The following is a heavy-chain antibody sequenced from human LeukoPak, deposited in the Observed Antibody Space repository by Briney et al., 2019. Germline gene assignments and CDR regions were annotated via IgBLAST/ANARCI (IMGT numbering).Heavy chain of an antibody. CDR3: ARARYANAWYAFDI. D-gene: IGHD2-2*01. Sequence: SETLSLTCSVSGGSISSYYWSWIRQPPGKGLEWIGYIYYSGSTNYNPSLKSRVTISVDTSKNQFSLILSSVTAADTAVYYCARARYANAWYAFDIWGHGTMVTVSS. CDR1: GGSISSYY. J-gene: IGHJ3*02. V-gene: IGHV4-59*08. CDR2: IYYSGST.